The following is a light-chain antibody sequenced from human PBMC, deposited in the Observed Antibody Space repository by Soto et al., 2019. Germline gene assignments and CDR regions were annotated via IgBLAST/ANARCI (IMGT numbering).Light chain of an antibody. CDR1: HNDIGTYDY. CDR3: SSFTSNRIYV. Sequence: QSALTQPTSVSGSPGQSITISCTGNHNDIGTYDYVSWYQQHPGRAPRLLIHGVTTRPSGISGRFSASESGLTASLTISGRQPEDEADYYCSSFTSNRIYVFGPGTKV. J-gene: IGLJ1*01. CDR2: GVT. V-gene: IGLV2-14*03.